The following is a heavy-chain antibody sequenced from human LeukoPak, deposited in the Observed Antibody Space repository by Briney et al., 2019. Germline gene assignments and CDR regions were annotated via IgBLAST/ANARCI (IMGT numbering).Heavy chain of an antibody. CDR1: GFTFSSYA. V-gene: IGHV3-23*01. Sequence: GGSLRLSCAASGFTFSSYAMSWVRQAPGKGLEWVSAISGSGGGTYYADSVKGRFTISRDNSKNTLYLQMNSLRAEDTAVYYCAEDRESIYYYYGMDVWGQGTTVTVSS. CDR2: ISGSGGGT. D-gene: IGHD3-10*01. J-gene: IGHJ6*02. CDR3: AEDRESIYYYYGMDV.